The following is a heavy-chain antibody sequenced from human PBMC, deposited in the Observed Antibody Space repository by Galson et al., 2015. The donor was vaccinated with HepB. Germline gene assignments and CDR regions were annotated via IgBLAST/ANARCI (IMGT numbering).Heavy chain of an antibody. CDR3: ARANNYYDSSGYYYGDLDY. CDR1: GYTFTGYY. CDR2: INPNSGGT. V-gene: IGHV1-2*02. Sequence: CKASGYTFTGYYMHWVRQAPGQGLEWMGWINPNSGGTNYAQKFQGRVTMTRDTSISTAYMELSRLRSDDTAVYYCARANNYYDSSGYYYGDLDYWGQGTLVTVSS. J-gene: IGHJ4*02. D-gene: IGHD3-22*01.